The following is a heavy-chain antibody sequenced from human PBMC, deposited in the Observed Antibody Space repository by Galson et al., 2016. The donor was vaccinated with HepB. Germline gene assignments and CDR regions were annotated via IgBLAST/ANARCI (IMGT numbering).Heavy chain of an antibody. D-gene: IGHD6-19*01. CDR1: GFSISIYS. J-gene: IGHJ3*02. Sequence: SLRLSCAASGFSISIYSMNWVRQAPGKGLEWVSAIRGSGTGTSYTDSVKGRFTISRDNSKNTLYLQMNSLRAEDGAVYYCAKIRLVGYNSGWGGSFDIWGRGTMVTVSS. CDR2: IRGSGTGT. CDR3: AKIRLVGYNSGWGGSFDI. V-gene: IGHV3-23*01.